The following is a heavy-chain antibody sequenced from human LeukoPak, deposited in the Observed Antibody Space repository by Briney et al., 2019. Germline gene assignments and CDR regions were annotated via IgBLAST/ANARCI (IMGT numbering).Heavy chain of an antibody. CDR3: ARDVYDFWSGYYD. CDR2: IYTSGST. Sequence: SETLSLTCTVSGGSISSGAYYYNWIRQPAGKGLEWIGRIYTSGSTNYNPSLKSRLTISVDTSKNQFSLKLSSVTAADTAVYHCARDVYDFWSGYYDWGPGTQVTVSS. D-gene: IGHD3-3*01. V-gene: IGHV4-61*02. J-gene: IGHJ4*02. CDR1: GGSISSGAYY.